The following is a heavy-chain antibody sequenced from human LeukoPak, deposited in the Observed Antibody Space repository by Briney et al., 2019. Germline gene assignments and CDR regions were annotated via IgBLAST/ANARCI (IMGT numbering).Heavy chain of an antibody. Sequence: PSETLSLTCTVSGGSISSSIYYWAWIRQPPGKGLEWIGSIYYSGSTYYNPSLKSRVPISVDTSKYKFSLKLSSVTAADTAVYYCARRRIVATIDYWGQEPWSPSPQ. V-gene: IGHV4-39*01. CDR2: IYYSGST. J-gene: IGHJ4*01. CDR1: GGSISSSIYY. CDR3: ARRRIVATIDY. D-gene: IGHD5-12*01.